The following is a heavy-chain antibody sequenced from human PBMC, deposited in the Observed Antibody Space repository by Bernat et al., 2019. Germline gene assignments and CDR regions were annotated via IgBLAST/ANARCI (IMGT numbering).Heavy chain of an antibody. J-gene: IGHJ3*01. CDR3: ARVLGSYAFNV. D-gene: IGHD3-16*01. Sequence: QVQLVESGGGLVKPGGSLGLSCAASGFTFSDYYMSWIRQAPGKGLEWVSYISSSSSDTNYADSVKGRFTISRDNAKNSLFLQMNSLRAEDTAVYYCARVLGSYAFNVWGQGTMVTVSS. V-gene: IGHV3-11*06. CDR2: ISSSSSDT. CDR1: GFTFSDYY.